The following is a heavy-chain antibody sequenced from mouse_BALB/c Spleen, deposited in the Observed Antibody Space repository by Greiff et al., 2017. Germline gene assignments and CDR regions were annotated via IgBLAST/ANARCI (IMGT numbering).Heavy chain of an antibody. D-gene: IGHD2-2*01. CDR3: ARLGLRDYFDY. J-gene: IGHJ2*01. CDR2: INPYNDGT. V-gene: IGHV1-14*01. Sequence: VQLQQSGPELVKPGASVKMSCKASGYTFTSYVMHWVKQKPGQGLEWFGYINPYNDGTKYNEKFKGKATLTSDKSSSTAYMELSSLTSEDSAVYYCARLGLRDYFDYWGQGTTLTVSS. CDR1: GYTFTSYV.